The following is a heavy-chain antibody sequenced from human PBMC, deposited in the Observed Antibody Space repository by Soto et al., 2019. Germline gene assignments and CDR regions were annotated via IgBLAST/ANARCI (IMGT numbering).Heavy chain of an antibody. J-gene: IGHJ6*02. CDR1: GGSVSSGSYY. CDR2: IYYSGST. Sequence: QVQLQESGPGLVKPSETLSLTCTVSGGSVSSGSYYWSWIRQPPGKGLEWIGYIYYSGSTNYNPSLKSRVTISVDTSKNQFALKLSSVPAADTAVYYCARGIEGWYQGRYSYGMDVWGQGTTVTVSS. V-gene: IGHV4-61*01. CDR3: ARGIEGWYQGRYSYGMDV. D-gene: IGHD6-19*01.